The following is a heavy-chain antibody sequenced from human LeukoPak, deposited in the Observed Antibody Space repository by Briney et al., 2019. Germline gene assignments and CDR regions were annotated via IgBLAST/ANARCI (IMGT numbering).Heavy chain of an antibody. D-gene: IGHD5-18*01. CDR2: ISSSGSTI. V-gene: IGHV3-11*01. CDR1: GFTFSDYY. CDR3: AREGLISGYSYGLFDY. Sequence: GGSLRLSCAASGFTFSDYYMSWIRQAPGKGLERVSYISSSGSTIYYADSVKGRFTISRDNAKNSLYLQMNSLRAEDTAVYYCAREGLISGYSYGLFDYWGQGTLVTVSS. J-gene: IGHJ4*02.